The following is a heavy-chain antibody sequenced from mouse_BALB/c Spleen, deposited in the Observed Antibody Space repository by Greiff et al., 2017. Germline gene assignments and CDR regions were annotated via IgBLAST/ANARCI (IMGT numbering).Heavy chain of an antibody. CDR2: INPGSGGT. CDR3: AREVAYGRGFAY. D-gene: IGHD1-1*01. V-gene: IGHV1-54*01. Sequence: QVQLQQSGAELVRPGTSVKVSCKASGYAFTNYLIEWVKQRPGQGLEWIGVINPGSGGTNYNEKFKGKATLTADKSSSTAYMQLSSLTSDDSAVYFCAREVAYGRGFAYWGQGTLVTVSA. CDR1: GYAFTNYL. J-gene: IGHJ3*01.